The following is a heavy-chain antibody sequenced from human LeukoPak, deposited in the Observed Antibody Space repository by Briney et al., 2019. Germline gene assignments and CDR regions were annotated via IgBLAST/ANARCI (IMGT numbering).Heavy chain of an antibody. Sequence: PGGSLRLSCAASGFTFSSYGMHWVRQAPGKGLEWVAVISYDGSNKYYADSVKGRFTISRDNSKNTLYLQMNSLRAEDTAVYYWSKDPHQVPGETEYWGQGNLVTVSS. V-gene: IGHV3-30*18. J-gene: IGHJ4*02. CDR3: SKDPHQVPGETEY. CDR1: GFTFSSYG. CDR2: ISYDGSNK.